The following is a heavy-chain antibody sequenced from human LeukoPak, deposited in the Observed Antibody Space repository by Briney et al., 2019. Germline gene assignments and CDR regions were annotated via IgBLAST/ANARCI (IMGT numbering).Heavy chain of an antibody. CDR2: INHSGST. CDR3: ARHGYYYGMDV. V-gene: IGHV4-34*01. J-gene: IGHJ6*02. Sequence: SETLSLTCAVYGGSFSGYYWSWLRQPPGKGLEWIGEINHSGSTNYNPSLKSRVTISVDTSKNQFSLKLSSVTAADTAVYYCARHGYYYGMDVWGQGTTVTVSS. CDR1: GGSFSGYY.